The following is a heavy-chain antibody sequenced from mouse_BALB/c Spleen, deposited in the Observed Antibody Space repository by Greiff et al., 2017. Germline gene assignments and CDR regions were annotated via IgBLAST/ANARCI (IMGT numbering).Heavy chain of an antibody. V-gene: IGHV14-3*02. CDR3: ASRPSPYYFDY. CDR2: IDPANGNT. CDR1: GFNIKDTY. J-gene: IGHJ2*01. Sequence: VQLKESGAELVKPGASVKLSCTASGFNIKDTYMHWVKQRPEQGLEWIGRIDPANGNTKYDPKFQGKATITADTSSNTAYLQLSSLTSEDTAVYYCASRPSPYYFDYWGQGTTLTVSS.